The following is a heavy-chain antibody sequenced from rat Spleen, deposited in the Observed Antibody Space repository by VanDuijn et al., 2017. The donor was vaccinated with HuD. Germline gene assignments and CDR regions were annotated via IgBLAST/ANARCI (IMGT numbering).Heavy chain of an antibody. J-gene: IGHJ2*01. D-gene: IGHD1-5*01. CDR2: ISTGCGNT. V-gene: IGHV5-25*01. CDR3: TRSYNYYFDY. Sequence: EVQLVESGGGLVQPVRSMKLSCAASGFTFTNYYMAWVRQAPTKGLEWVASISTGCGNTYYRDSVKGRFTISRDDAKSTLYLQMDSLRSEDSATYYCTRSYNYYFDYWGHGVMVTVSS. CDR1: GFTFTNYY.